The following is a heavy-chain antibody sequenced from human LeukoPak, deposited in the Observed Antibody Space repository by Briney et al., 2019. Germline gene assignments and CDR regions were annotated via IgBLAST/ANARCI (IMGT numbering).Heavy chain of an antibody. D-gene: IGHD4-17*01. CDR1: GFTFSSNG. J-gene: IGHJ4*02. Sequence: GGSLRLSCAASGFTFSSNGMHWVRQAPGKGLEWVAFIQNDGNNKKYADSVKGRFTISRDNSKNTLYLQMNSLRAEDTAVYYCAKVDWLYDYGDSRLSSLDYWGQGTLVTVSS. CDR2: IQNDGNNK. V-gene: IGHV3-30*02. CDR3: AKVDWLYDYGDSRLSSLDY.